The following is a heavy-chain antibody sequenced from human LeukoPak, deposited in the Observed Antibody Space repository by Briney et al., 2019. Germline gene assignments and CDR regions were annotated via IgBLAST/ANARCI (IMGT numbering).Heavy chain of an antibody. D-gene: IGHD3-10*01. J-gene: IGHJ5*02. CDR2: IHYGGST. CDR1: GGSISSGDYY. V-gene: IGHV4-30-4*01. Sequence: SETLSLTCTVSGGSISSGDYYWSWIRQPPGKGLEWIGYIHYGGSTYYNPSLRSRVTMSVDTSKNQFSLKLSSVTAADTAVYYCARYGSGSRRFDPWGQGTLVTVSS. CDR3: ARYGSGSRRFDP.